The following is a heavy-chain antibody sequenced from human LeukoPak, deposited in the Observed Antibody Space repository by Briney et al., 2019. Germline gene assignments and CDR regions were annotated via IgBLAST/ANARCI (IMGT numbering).Heavy chain of an antibody. CDR3: AKDLLSSSSWYEGGWFDP. V-gene: IGHV3-23*01. D-gene: IGHD6-13*01. Sequence: PGGSLRLSCAASGFTFSSYAMSWVRQAPGKGLEWVSAISGSGGSTYYADSVKGRFTISRDNSKNTLYLQMNSLRAEDTAVYYCAKDLLSSSSWYEGGWFDPWGQGTLVTVSS. J-gene: IGHJ5*02. CDR2: ISGSGGST. CDR1: GFTFSSYA.